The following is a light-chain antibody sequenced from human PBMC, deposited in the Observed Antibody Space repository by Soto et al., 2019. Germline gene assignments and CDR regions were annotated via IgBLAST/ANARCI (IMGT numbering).Light chain of an antibody. CDR3: SSYSTSSTV. Sequence: QSALTQPAAVSGSPGQSITISCTGPSSDVGGYNYVSWYQQHPGKAPQLIIYDVSDRPSGVSNRFSGSKSGNTASLTISGLQAEDEADYYCSSYSTSSTVFGTGTKLTVL. CDR1: SSDVGGYNY. V-gene: IGLV2-14*03. J-gene: IGLJ1*01. CDR2: DVS.